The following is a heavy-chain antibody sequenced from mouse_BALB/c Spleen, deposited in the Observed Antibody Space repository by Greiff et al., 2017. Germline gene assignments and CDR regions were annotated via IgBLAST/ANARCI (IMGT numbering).Heavy chain of an antibody. CDR2: ISSGSSTI. V-gene: IGHV5-17*02. CDR1: GFTFSSFG. J-gene: IGHJ4*01. D-gene: IGHD2-4*01. Sequence: EVKLVESGGGLVQPGGSRKLSCAASGFTFSSFGMHWVRQAPEKGLEWVAYISSGSSTIYYADTVKGRFTISRDNPKNTLFLQMTSLRSEDTAMYYCARWDYDDGYAMDYWGQGTSVTVSS. CDR3: ARWDYDDGYAMDY.